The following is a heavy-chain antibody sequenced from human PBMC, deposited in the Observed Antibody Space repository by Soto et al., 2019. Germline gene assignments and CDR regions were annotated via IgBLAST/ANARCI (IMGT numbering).Heavy chain of an antibody. CDR1: GFTFSSYW. Sequence: EVQLVESGGGLVQPGASLRLSCAASGFTFSSYWMHWVRQAPGKGLVWVSRINSDGSSTSYADSVKGRFTISRDNAKNTLYLQMNSLRAEDTAVYYCARDVGYSGYEGYGMDVWGQGTTVTVSS. J-gene: IGHJ6*02. D-gene: IGHD5-12*01. V-gene: IGHV3-74*01. CDR2: INSDGSST. CDR3: ARDVGYSGYEGYGMDV.